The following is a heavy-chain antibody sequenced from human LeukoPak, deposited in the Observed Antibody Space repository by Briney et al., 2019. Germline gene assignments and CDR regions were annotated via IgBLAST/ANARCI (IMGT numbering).Heavy chain of an antibody. D-gene: IGHD3-22*01. V-gene: IGHV3-43*01. CDR1: GFTFDDYT. CDR2: ISWDGGST. J-gene: IGHJ4*02. CDR3: AKPYYYDSSGYLTN. Sequence: GGSLRLSCAASGFTFDDYTMHWVRQAPGKGLEWVSLISWDGGSTYYADSVKGRFTISRDNSKNSLYLQMNSLRTEDTVLYYCAKPYYYDSSGYLTNWGQGTLVTVSS.